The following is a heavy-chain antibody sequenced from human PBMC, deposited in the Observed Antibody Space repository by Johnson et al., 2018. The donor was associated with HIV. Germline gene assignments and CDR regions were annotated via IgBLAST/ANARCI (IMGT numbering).Heavy chain of an antibody. Sequence: PGGSLRVSCAASGFTFSSYWMHWVRQAPGKGLVWVSRISSDGSSTRYADSVKGRFTISRNNAKNTLYLQMNSLRAEDTAVYYCARDPGFDDAFDIWGQGTMVTVSS. J-gene: IGHJ3*02. CDR3: ARDPGFDDAFDI. CDR1: GFTFSSYW. CDR2: ISSDGSST. V-gene: IGHV3-74*01.